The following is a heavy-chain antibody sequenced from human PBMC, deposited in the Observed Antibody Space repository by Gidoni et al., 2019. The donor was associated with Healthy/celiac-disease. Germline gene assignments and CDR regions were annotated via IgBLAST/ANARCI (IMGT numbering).Heavy chain of an antibody. CDR1: GFTFMSYS. V-gene: IGHV3-21*01. CDR2: ISSSSSYI. J-gene: IGHJ4*02. D-gene: IGHD3-22*01. CDR3: ARDGEFGDGSEDFDY. Sequence: EVQLVGSGGGLGKPGGSLRRAGSASGFTFMSYSMNWVRQDPGKGLDLVSSISSSSSYIYYADSVKGRVTISRDNAKNSLYLQMNSLRAEDTAVYYCARDGEFGDGSEDFDYWGQGTLVTVSS.